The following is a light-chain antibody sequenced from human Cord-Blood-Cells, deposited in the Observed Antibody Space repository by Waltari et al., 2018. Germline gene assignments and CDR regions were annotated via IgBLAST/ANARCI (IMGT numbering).Light chain of an antibody. Sequence: EIVLTQSPATLSLSPGELATLSCRASQSVSSYLAWYQQKPGQAPRLLIYDASNRATGIPARFSGSGSGTDFTLTISSLEPEDFAVYYCQQRSNLITFGQGTRLEIK. J-gene: IGKJ5*01. V-gene: IGKV3-11*01. CDR1: QSVSSY. CDR2: DAS. CDR3: QQRSNLIT.